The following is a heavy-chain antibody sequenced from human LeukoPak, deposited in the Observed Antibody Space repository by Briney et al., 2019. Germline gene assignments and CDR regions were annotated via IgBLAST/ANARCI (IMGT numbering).Heavy chain of an antibody. J-gene: IGHJ4*02. CDR1: GGSISSSSYY. D-gene: IGHD4/OR15-4a*01. V-gene: IGHV4-39*07. Sequence: SETLSLTCTVSGGSISSSSYYWGWIRQPPGKGLEWIGSIYYSGSTYYNPSPKSRVTISVDTSKNQFSLKLSSVTGADTAVYYCARRAGAYSHPYDYWGQGTLVTVSS. CDR3: ARRAGAYSHPYDY. CDR2: IYYSGST.